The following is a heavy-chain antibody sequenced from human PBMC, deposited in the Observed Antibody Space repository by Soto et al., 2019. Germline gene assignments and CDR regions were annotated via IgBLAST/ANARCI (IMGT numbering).Heavy chain of an antibody. CDR1: GGSLSDYY. CDR2: IHPSGST. V-gene: IGHV4-34*01. Sequence: SETLSLTCAVSGGSLSDYYWPWIRQSPGKGLEWIGEIHPSGSTNYNPSLRSRVTISVDTSKNQFSLKLTSLTAADTAVYYCARGRDEYKSGNVWGHGTTVTVSS. J-gene: IGHJ6*02. D-gene: IGHD1-1*01. CDR3: ARGRDEYKSGNV.